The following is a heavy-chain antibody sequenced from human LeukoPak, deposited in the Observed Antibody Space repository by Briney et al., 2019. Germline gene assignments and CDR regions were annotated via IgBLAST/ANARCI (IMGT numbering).Heavy chain of an antibody. J-gene: IGHJ4*02. Sequence: GGSLRLSCAASGFTFSNYGMHWVRQAPGKGLEWVAVISFDGGNKFYADSVKGRFTVSRDNSKNTLYLQLGSVRVEDTALYYCARVVAARSVDYWGQGTLVTVSS. D-gene: IGHD6-6*01. CDR2: ISFDGGNK. CDR1: GFTFSNYG. CDR3: ARVVAARSVDY. V-gene: IGHV3-30*03.